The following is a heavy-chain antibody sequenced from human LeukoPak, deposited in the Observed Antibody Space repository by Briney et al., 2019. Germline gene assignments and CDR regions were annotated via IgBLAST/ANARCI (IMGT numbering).Heavy chain of an antibody. CDR2: INRDGSTT. CDR1: GFTLSSYW. CDR3: ARDHTGPQDY. Sequence: PGGSLRLSCAASGFTLSSYWVHWVRQAPGKGLVWVARINRDGSTTTYADSVKGRFSISRDNAKNTLYLQMNSLRAEDTAVYYCARDHTGPQDYWGQGTLSPSPQ. J-gene: IGHJ4*02. D-gene: IGHD4-17*01. V-gene: IGHV3-74*01.